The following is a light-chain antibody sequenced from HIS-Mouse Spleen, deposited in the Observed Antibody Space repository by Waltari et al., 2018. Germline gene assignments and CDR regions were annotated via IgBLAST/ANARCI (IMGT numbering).Light chain of an antibody. CDR1: SSDVVSYNR. Sequence: QSALTQPPSVSVSPGQSVPISCPATSSDVVSYNRVSWYQQPPGTAPKLMIYEVSTRPSGVPDRFSGSKSGNTASLTISGLQAEDEADYYCSLYTSSSTLVFGGGTKLTVL. CDR2: EVS. J-gene: IGLJ2*01. CDR3: SLYTSSSTLV. V-gene: IGLV2-18*01.